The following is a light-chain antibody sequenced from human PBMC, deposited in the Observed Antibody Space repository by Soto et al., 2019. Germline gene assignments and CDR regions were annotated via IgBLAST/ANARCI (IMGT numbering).Light chain of an antibody. CDR1: SSDVGGYNY. V-gene: IGLV2-8*01. CDR3: YSYAGRNIWV. J-gene: IGLJ3*02. CDR2: GVT. Sequence: QSVLTQPAFVSGSPGQSITISCTGTSSDVGGYNYVSWYQHPPGKAPKLMISGVTERPSGVPDRFSGSKSGNTASLTVSGLQADDEAVYYCYSYAGRNIWVFGGGTQLTVL.